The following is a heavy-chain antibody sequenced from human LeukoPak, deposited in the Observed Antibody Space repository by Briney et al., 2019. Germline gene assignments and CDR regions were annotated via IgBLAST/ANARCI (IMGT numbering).Heavy chain of an antibody. J-gene: IGHJ4*02. CDR3: AKASRPHLDTAYFDY. V-gene: IGHV3-30*18. CDR2: ISYDGSNK. D-gene: IGHD5-18*01. CDR1: GFTFSSYG. Sequence: PGGSLRLSRAASGFTFSSYGMHWVRQAPGKGLEWVAVISYDGSNKYYADSVKGRFTISRDNSKNTLYLQMNSLRAEDTAVYYCAKASRPHLDTAYFDYWGQGTLVTVSS.